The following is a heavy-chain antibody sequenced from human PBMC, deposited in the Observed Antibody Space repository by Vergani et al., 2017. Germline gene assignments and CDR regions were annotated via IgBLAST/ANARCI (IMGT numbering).Heavy chain of an antibody. CDR2: IYYSGST. J-gene: IGHJ4*02. CDR1: GGSISSGGYY. D-gene: IGHD2-2*01. V-gene: IGHV4-31*03. Sequence: QVQLQESGPGLVKPSQTLSLTCTVSGGSISSGGYYWSWIRQHPGKGLEWIGYIYYSGSTYYNPSLKSRVTISVDTSKNQFSLKLSSVTAADTALYYCAKDGIVVPAANSIFDYWGQGTLVTVSS. CDR3: AKDGIVVPAANSIFDY.